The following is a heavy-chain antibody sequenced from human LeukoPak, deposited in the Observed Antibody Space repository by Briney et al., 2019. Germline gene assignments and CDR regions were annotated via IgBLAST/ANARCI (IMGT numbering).Heavy chain of an antibody. CDR3: ARFASGYYDH. J-gene: IGHJ5*02. CDR1: GGSISSYY. D-gene: IGHD3-22*01. Sequence: SETLSLTCTVSGGSISSYYWSWIRQPPGKGLEWIGYICYSGSTNYNPSLKSRVTISVDTSKNQFSLKLSSVTAADTAVYYCARFASGYYDHWGQGTLVTVSS. CDR2: ICYSGST. V-gene: IGHV4-59*01.